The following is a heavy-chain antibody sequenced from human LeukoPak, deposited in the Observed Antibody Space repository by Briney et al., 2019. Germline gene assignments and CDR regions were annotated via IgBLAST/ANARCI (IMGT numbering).Heavy chain of an antibody. CDR3: ARDPSIVGATLDAFDI. Sequence: GASVKVSCKASGGTFSSYAISWVRQAPGQGLEWMGGIIPIFGTANYAQKFQGRVTITADESTSTAYMELSSLRSEDTAMYYCARDPSIVGATLDAFDIWGQGTMVTVSS. V-gene: IGHV1-69*13. CDR2: IIPIFGTA. J-gene: IGHJ3*02. CDR1: GGTFSSYA. D-gene: IGHD1-26*01.